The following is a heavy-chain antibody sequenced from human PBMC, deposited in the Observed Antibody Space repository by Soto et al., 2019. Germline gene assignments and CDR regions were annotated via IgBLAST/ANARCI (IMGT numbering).Heavy chain of an antibody. V-gene: IGHV4-59*12. Sequence: LETLSLTCTVSGGSISSYYWSWIRQPPGKGLEWIGYIYYSGSTNYNPSLKSRVTISVDTSQNQFSLKLSSMTAADTAVYYCARDPPPPDYWGQGTLVTVSS. CDR2: IYYSGST. CDR1: GGSISSYY. CDR3: ARDPPPPDY. J-gene: IGHJ4*02.